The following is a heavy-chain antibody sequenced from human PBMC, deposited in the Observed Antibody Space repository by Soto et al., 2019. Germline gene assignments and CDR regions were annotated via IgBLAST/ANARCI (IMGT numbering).Heavy chain of an antibody. CDR2: IYYSGST. V-gene: IGHV4-31*03. J-gene: IGHJ6*02. Sequence: QVQLQESGPGLVKPSQTLSLTCTVSGGSISSGGYYWSWIRQHPGKGLEWIGYIYYSGSTSYNPSLKSRVTISVNTSKNQFSLKRSSVTAADTAVYYCARVCGGDCHYGMDVWGQGTTVTVSS. CDR1: GGSISSGGYY. D-gene: IGHD2-21*02. CDR3: ARVCGGDCHYGMDV.